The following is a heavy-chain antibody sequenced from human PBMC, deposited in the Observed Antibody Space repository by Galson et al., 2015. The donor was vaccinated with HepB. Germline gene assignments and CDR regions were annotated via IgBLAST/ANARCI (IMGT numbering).Heavy chain of an antibody. Sequence: SGGTFSSYAINWVRQAPGQGLEWMGGIIPIFGRPHYAQKFQGRVTITADKSTSTAYMEVSSLRSEDTAIYYCAKLRLIAAAGTPYWYFDLWGRGSLITVSS. CDR3: AKLRLIAAAGTPYWYFDL. CDR2: IIPIFGRP. D-gene: IGHD6-13*01. V-gene: IGHV1-69*06. J-gene: IGHJ2*01. CDR1: GGTFSSYA.